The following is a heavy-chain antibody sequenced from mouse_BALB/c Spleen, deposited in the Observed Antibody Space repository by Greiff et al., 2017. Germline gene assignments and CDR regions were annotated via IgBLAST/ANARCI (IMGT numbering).Heavy chain of an antibody. D-gene: IGHD1-1*01. V-gene: IGHV14-1*02. CDR3: ARGGSSYVDY. CDR2: IDPANGNT. Sequence: VQLKESGAELVRPGALVKLSCKASGFNIKDYYMHWVKQRPEQGLEWIGRIDPANGNTKYDPKFQGKATITADTSSNTAYLQLSSLTSEDTAVYYCARGGSSYVDYWGQGTTLTVSS. J-gene: IGHJ2*01. CDR1: GFNIKDYY.